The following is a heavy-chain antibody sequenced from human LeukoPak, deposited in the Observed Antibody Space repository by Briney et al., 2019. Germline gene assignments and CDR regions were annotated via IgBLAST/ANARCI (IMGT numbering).Heavy chain of an antibody. D-gene: IGHD6-19*01. CDR3: AKVSWLGTLPSYHFDS. CDR2: IRGTGTTT. Sequence: GGSLRLSCAASGFTFSDHAMSWVRQAPGKGLEWVSAIRGTGTTTFYAASVKGRFTISRDNSKNTADLQMNSLRAEDTAVYYCAKVSWLGTLPSYHFDSWGQGTQVTGSS. CDR1: GFTFSDHA. V-gene: IGHV3-23*01. J-gene: IGHJ4*02.